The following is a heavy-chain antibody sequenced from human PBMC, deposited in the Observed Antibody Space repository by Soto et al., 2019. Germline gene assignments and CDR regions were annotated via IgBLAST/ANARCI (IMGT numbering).Heavy chain of an antibody. D-gene: IGHD3-9*01. V-gene: IGHV4-59*01. J-gene: IGHJ5*02. CDR3: ARVRGDILTGYYGLDP. Sequence: SETLSLTCTVSGGSISSYYWSWIRQPPGKGLEWIGYIYYSGSTNYNPSLKSRVTISVDTSKNQFSLKLSSVTAADTAVYYCARVRGDILTGYYGLDPWGQGTLVTVSS. CDR1: GGSISSYY. CDR2: IYYSGST.